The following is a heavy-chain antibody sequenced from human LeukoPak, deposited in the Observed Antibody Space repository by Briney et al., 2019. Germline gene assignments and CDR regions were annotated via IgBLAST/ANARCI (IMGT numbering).Heavy chain of an antibody. CDR2: ISYDGSNK. Sequence: GRSLRLSCAASGFTFSSYAMHWVRQAPGKGLEWVAVISYDGSNKYYADSVKGRFTISRDNSKNTLYLQMNSLRAEDTAVYYCAGHPIVVVPAASGHWGQGTLVTVSS. D-gene: IGHD2-2*01. CDR3: AGHPIVVVPAASGH. CDR1: GFTFSSYA. J-gene: IGHJ4*02. V-gene: IGHV3-30-3*01.